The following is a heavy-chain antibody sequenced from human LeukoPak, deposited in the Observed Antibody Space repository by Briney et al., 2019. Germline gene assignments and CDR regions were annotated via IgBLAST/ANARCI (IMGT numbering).Heavy chain of an antibody. Sequence: GGSLRLSCAASGFTFDDFGMSWVRQAPGKGLEWVSGINWNGDITGYVDSAKGRFTISRDNAKNSLYLQMNSLRAEDTALYYCTRGGYYDNSGAADYWGQGTLVTVSS. D-gene: IGHD3-22*01. CDR1: GFTFDDFG. CDR3: TRGGYYDNSGAADY. CDR2: INWNGDIT. J-gene: IGHJ4*02. V-gene: IGHV3-20*04.